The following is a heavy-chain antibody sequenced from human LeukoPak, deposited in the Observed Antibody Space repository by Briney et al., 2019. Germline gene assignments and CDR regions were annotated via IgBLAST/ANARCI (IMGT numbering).Heavy chain of an antibody. CDR1: RYIFTGYQ. CDR3: AREGRWESGYKFGSGTSALDF. D-gene: IGHD3-10*01. J-gene: IGHJ4*02. Sequence: ASVKVSFKASRYIFTGYQIHWVRQAPGEGLEWMGWINPKSGDTNYAQNFRDRVTVTRDSSFSTVYMELNSLSSDDTALYYYAREGRWESGYKFGSGTSALDFWGQGTLVSVSS. CDR2: INPKSGDT. V-gene: IGHV1-2*02.